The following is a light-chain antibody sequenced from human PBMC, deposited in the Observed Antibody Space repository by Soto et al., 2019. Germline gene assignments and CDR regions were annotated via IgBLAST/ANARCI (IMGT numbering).Light chain of an antibody. CDR3: QQYNRWPLT. Sequence: EIVMTQSPATLSVSPGERATLSCRASQSVNSNLAWYQQKPGQAPRLLIYVASTRATGIPARFSGSGSGTEFTLNISSLQSEDFAVYYCQQYNRWPLTFGGGTNVEIK. J-gene: IGKJ4*01. V-gene: IGKV3-15*01. CDR1: QSVNSN. CDR2: VAS.